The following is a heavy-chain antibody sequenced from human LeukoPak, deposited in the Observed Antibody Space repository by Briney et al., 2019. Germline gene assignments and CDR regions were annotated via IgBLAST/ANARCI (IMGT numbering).Heavy chain of an antibody. Sequence: GRSLRLSCAASGFTFSSYAMHWVRQAPGKGLEWVAVISYDGSNKYYADSVKGRFTISRDNSKNTLYLQMSSLRAEDTAVYYCARGLEWWLPRLDYWGQGTLVTVSS. CDR2: ISYDGSNK. V-gene: IGHV3-30-3*01. CDR3: ARGLEWWLPRLDY. J-gene: IGHJ4*02. CDR1: GFTFSSYA. D-gene: IGHD2-15*01.